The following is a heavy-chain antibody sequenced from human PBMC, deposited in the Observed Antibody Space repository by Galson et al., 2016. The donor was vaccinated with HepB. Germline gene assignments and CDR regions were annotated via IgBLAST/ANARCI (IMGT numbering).Heavy chain of an antibody. CDR3: ARDQSGYSSLDH. CDR2: INQDGSEK. D-gene: IGHD6-13*01. Sequence: SLRLSCAASGFTFDIFWKSWVRQAPGKGLEWVANINQDGSEKYYVHSVKGRFTISRDNAKNSLYLQMNSLRAEDTAVYYCARDQSGYSSLDHWGQGTLVTVPS. J-gene: IGHJ4*02. CDR1: GFTFDIFW. V-gene: IGHV3-7*04.